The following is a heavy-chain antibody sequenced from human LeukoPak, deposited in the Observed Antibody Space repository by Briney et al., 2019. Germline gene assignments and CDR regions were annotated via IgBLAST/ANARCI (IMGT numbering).Heavy chain of an antibody. J-gene: IGHJ4*02. Sequence: PGGSLRLSCAASGFTFSSYAMSWVRQAPGKGLEWVSAISGSGGSTYYADSVKGRFTISRDNSKNTLYLQMNSLRAEDTAVYYCAKGAYYGSGSYYIGWLGYYFDYWGQGTLVTVSS. CDR1: GFTFSSYA. V-gene: IGHV3-23*01. CDR2: ISGSGGST. D-gene: IGHD3-10*01. CDR3: AKGAYYGSGSYYIGWLGYYFDY.